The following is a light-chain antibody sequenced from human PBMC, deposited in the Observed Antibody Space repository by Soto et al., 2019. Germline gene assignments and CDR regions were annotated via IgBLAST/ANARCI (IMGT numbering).Light chain of an antibody. CDR1: NSNIGAGYD. J-gene: IGLJ1*01. Sequence: QSALTQPPSVSGAPGQRVTISCTGSNSNIGAGYDVHWYQQLPGTAPKLLIYGSSNRPSGVPDRFSGSKSVTSASLAITGLQAEDEADYYCQSYDSSLSGSVFGTGTKVTVL. V-gene: IGLV1-40*01. CDR2: GSS. CDR3: QSYDSSLSGSV.